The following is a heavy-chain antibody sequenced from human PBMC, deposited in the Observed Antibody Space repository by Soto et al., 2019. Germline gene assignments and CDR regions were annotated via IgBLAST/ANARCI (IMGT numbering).Heavy chain of an antibody. D-gene: IGHD3-10*01. CDR2: IYYRGST. CDR3: ARGGSGTYHV. J-gene: IGHJ4*02. CDR1: YDSITFGGYC. Sequence: LSLTFSVSYDSITFGGYCLSWIRQHPAKGLEWIGSIYYRGSTYNPSLRSRGTISLDPSQARLSLRLTSLTAADTATYYCARGGSGTYHVWGQGTLVTVSS. V-gene: IGHV4-31*02.